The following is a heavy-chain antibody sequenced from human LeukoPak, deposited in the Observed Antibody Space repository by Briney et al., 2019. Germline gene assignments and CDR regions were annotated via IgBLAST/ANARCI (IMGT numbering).Heavy chain of an antibody. J-gene: IGHJ4*02. Sequence: SETLSLTCTVSVGSINSYYWSWLRQPPGKGLEWIGYIYYSGTTNYSPSLRSRATISVDTSKNQFSLRLSSVTAADTAVYYCTRGNYAGVFDYWGQGLLVTVSS. CDR3: TRGNYAGVFDY. CDR2: IYYSGTT. CDR1: VGSINSYY. D-gene: IGHD3-16*01. V-gene: IGHV4-59*08.